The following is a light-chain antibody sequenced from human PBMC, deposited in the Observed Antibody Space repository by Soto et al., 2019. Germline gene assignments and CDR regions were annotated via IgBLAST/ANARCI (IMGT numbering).Light chain of an antibody. CDR2: QAS. CDR1: QSISTW. Sequence: DIQMTQSPSTLSASVGDRVTITCRASQSISTWLAWYQQRPGKAPKLLIYQASTLQSGVPSGFSGSGSETEFTLTISRLQPDDSATYYCQQYHTYPLTFGGGTKVEIK. CDR3: QQYHTYPLT. J-gene: IGKJ4*01. V-gene: IGKV1-5*03.